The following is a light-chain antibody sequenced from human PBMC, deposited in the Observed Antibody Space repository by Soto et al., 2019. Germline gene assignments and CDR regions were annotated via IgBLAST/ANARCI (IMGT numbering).Light chain of an antibody. CDR3: QQRSTWPLT. J-gene: IGKJ4*01. CDR1: QSVSSY. Sequence: EIVLTQSPATLSLSPGERATLSCRASQSVSSYLAWYQQKPGQAPRLLIYDASNRATGIPARFSGSGSGTAFTLTIRSLEPEDFAVYYCQQRSTWPLTFGGGTKVEIK. CDR2: DAS. V-gene: IGKV3-11*01.